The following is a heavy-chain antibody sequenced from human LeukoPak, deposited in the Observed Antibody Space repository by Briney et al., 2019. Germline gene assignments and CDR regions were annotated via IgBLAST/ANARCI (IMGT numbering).Heavy chain of an antibody. J-gene: IGHJ3*02. CDR2: ISAYNDYT. D-gene: IGHD4-11*01. CDR1: GYTFTGYY. CDR3: ARSGRSNWLDAFDI. V-gene: IGHV1-18*04. Sequence: GASVKVSCKASGYTFTGYYMHWVRQAPGQGLEWMGWISAYNDYTNSAQNLQGRVTLTTDTSTSAAYMELGSLRSDDTAVYYCARSGRSNWLDAFDIWGQGTMVTVSS.